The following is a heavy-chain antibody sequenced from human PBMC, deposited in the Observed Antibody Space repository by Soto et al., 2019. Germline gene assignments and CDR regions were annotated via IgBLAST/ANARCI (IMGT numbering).Heavy chain of an antibody. V-gene: IGHV1-69*02. CDR2: IIPILGIA. J-gene: IGHJ4*02. Sequence: QVQLVQSGAEVKKPGSSVKVSCKASGGTFSSYTISWVRQAPGQGLEWMGRIIPILGIANYAQKFQGRVTITADKSTSTAYMELSSLRSEDTAVYYCARYSEGDSSGWYVYWGQGTLVTVSS. D-gene: IGHD6-19*01. CDR3: ARYSEGDSSGWYVY. CDR1: GGTFSSYT.